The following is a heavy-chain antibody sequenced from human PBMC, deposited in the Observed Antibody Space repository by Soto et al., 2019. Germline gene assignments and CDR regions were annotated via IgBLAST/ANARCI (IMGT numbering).Heavy chain of an antibody. V-gene: IGHV4-59*01. Sequence: SETLSLTCTVSGSSISDFYWSWIRQPPGKGLEWIGYIYYSGSTNYNPSLKSRVTISVDTSKNQFSLNLRSMSPADTAVYYCARVGGLAARTFDYWGPGTLVTV. D-gene: IGHD6-6*01. J-gene: IGHJ4*02. CDR3: ARVGGLAARTFDY. CDR1: GSSISDFY. CDR2: IYYSGST.